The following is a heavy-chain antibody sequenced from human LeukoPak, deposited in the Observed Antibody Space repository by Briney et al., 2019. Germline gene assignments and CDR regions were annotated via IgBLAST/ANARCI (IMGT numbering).Heavy chain of an antibody. CDR3: ARDPSSYDILTGYHVYNWFDP. CDR2: IYTSGST. Sequence: SETLSLTCAVYGGSFSGYYWSWIRQPAGKGLEWIGRIYTSGSTNYNPSLKSRVTISVDTSKNQFSLKLSSVTAADTAVYYCARDPSSYDILTGYHVYNWFDPWGQGTLVTVSS. V-gene: IGHV4-4*07. CDR1: GGSFSGYY. D-gene: IGHD3-9*01. J-gene: IGHJ5*02.